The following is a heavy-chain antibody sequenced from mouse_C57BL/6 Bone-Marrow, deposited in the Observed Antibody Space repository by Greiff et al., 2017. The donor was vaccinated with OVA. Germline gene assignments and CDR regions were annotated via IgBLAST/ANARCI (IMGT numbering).Heavy chain of an antibody. D-gene: IGHD4-1*01. CDR2: INPSSGYT. J-gene: IGHJ2*01. CDR3: ARGTGKTYYFDY. CDR1: GYTFTSYT. V-gene: IGHV1-4*01. Sequence: VQLQQSGAELARPGASVKMSCEASGYTFTSYTMHWVKQRPGQGLEWIGYINPSSGYTKYNQKFKDKATLTADKSSSTAYMQLSSLTSEDSAVYDCARGTGKTYYFDYWGQVTTLTVSS.